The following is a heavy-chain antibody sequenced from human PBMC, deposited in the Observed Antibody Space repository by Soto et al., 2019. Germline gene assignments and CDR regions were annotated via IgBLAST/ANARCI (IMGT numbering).Heavy chain of an antibody. Sequence: QVQLVQSGAEVKKPGSSVKVSCKASGGTFSSYAISWVRQAPGQGLEWMGGIIPIFGTANYAQKFQGRVTITADESPSTAYMELSSLRSEDTAVYYCARAATDCISASCPFDYWGQGTLVTVSS. CDR3: ARAATDCISASCPFDY. CDR1: GGTFSSYA. D-gene: IGHD2-2*01. J-gene: IGHJ4*02. V-gene: IGHV1-69*12. CDR2: IIPIFGTA.